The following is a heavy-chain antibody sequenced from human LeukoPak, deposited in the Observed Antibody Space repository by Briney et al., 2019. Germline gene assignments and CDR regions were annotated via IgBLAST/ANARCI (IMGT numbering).Heavy chain of an antibody. CDR3: ARVPTERYYYDSSGYYNYYYYMDV. CDR1: GYTFTGYY. Sequence: GASVKVSCKASGYTFTGYYIHWVRQAPGQGLEWMGWISAYNGNTNYAQKLQGRVTMTTDTSTSTAYMELRSLGSDDTAVYYCARVPTERYYYDSSGYYNYYYYMDVWGKGTTVTVSS. J-gene: IGHJ6*03. CDR2: ISAYNGNT. V-gene: IGHV1-18*04. D-gene: IGHD3-22*01.